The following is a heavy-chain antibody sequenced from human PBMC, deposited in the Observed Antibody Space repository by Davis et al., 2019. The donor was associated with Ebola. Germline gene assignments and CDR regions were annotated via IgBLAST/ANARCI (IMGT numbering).Heavy chain of an antibody. J-gene: IGHJ4*02. V-gene: IGHV3-30*02. D-gene: IGHD6-19*01. CDR3: AKDDGYSSGWYLGY. CDR2: IRYDGSNK. Sequence: GESLKISCAASGFTFSSYGMHWVRQAPGKGLEWVAFIRYDGSNKYYADSVKGRFTISRDNSKNTLYLQMNSLRAEDTAVYYCAKDDGYSSGWYLGYWGQGTLVTVSS. CDR1: GFTFSSYG.